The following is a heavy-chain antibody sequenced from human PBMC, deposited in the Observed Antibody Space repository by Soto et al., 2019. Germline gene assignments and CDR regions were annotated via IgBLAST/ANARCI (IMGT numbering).Heavy chain of an antibody. D-gene: IGHD1-26*01. Sequence: GGSLRLSCAASGFTFSDYYMSWIRQAPGKGLEWVSYISSSSSYTNYADSVKGRFTISRDNAKNSLYLQMNSLRAEDTAVYYCARDLAKWYSGSYAPRGYFQHWGQGTLVTVSS. V-gene: IGHV3-11*06. CDR3: ARDLAKWYSGSYAPRGYFQH. CDR1: GFTFSDYY. J-gene: IGHJ1*01. CDR2: ISSSSSYT.